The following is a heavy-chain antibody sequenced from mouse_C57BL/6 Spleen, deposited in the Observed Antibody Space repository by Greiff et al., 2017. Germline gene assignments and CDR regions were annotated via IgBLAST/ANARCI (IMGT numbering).Heavy chain of an antibody. V-gene: IGHV1-50*01. D-gene: IGHD2-4*01. J-gene: IGHJ2*01. CDR1: GYTFPSYW. CDR3: ARWDDYDYFDY. Sequence: VQLQQPGAELVKPGASVKLSCKASGYTFPSYWMQWVKQRPGQGLEWIGEIDPSDSYTNYNQKFKGKATLTVDTSSSTAYMQLSSLTSEDSAVYYCARWDDYDYFDYWGQGTTLTVSS. CDR2: IDPSDSYT.